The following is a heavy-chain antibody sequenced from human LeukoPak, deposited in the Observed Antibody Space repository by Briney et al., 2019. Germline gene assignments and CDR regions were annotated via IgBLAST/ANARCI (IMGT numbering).Heavy chain of an antibody. CDR3: ARVVFPSNYYDSSGYYSANWFDP. J-gene: IGHJ5*02. CDR1: GGSISSHY. Sequence: SETLSLTCTVSGGSISSHYWSWIRQPAGKGLEWIGRIYTSGSTNYNPSLKSRVTMSVDTSKNQFSLKLSSVTAADTAVYHCARVVFPSNYYDSSGYYSANWFDPWGQGTLVTVSS. D-gene: IGHD3-22*01. V-gene: IGHV4-4*07. CDR2: IYTSGST.